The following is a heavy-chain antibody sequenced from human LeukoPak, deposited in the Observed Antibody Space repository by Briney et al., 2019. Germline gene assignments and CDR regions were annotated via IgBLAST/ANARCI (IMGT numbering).Heavy chain of an antibody. Sequence: GGSLRLSCAASGLTFSTYDMHWVRQPPGKGLEWVALIRHDGTNKNYADSVKGRFTISRDNAKNTLYLQMNSLRAEDTAVYYCARDHCSGGSCYSLPPDYWGQGTLVTVSS. CDR3: ARDHCSGGSCYSLPPDY. CDR1: GLTFSTYD. CDR2: IRHDGTNK. V-gene: IGHV3-30*02. D-gene: IGHD2-15*01. J-gene: IGHJ4*02.